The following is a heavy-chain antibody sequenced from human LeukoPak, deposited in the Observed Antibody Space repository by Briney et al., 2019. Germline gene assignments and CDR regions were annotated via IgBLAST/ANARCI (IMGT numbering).Heavy chain of an antibody. D-gene: IGHD3-3*01. CDR2: IYSGGST. V-gene: IGHV3-53*01. CDR3: ARAKTPPTYYDFWSGYFPSLDYYYGMDV. CDR1: GFTVSSNY. J-gene: IGHJ6*02. Sequence: PGGSLRLSCAASGFTVSSNYMSWVRQAPGKGLEWVSVIYSGGSTYYADSVKGRFTISRDNSKNTLYLQMNSLRAEDTAVYYCARAKTPPTYYDFWSGYFPSLDYYYGMDVWGQGTTVTVSS.